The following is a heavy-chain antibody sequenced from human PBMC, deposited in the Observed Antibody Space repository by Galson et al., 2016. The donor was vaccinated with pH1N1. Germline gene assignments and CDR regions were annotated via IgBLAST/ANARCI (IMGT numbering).Heavy chain of an antibody. V-gene: IGHV3-74*01. CDR1: GFIFSNSW. CDR2: TNGDGSNT. D-gene: IGHD5-18*01. CDR3: ARGVDTGGR. J-gene: IGHJ4*02. Sequence: SLRLSCAASGFIFSNSWMHWVRQAPGKGLLWVARTNGDGSNTNYADSVRGRFTISRDNAKNTLYLQVDSLRAEDTAVYYCARGVDTGGRWGQGTLVTVSS.